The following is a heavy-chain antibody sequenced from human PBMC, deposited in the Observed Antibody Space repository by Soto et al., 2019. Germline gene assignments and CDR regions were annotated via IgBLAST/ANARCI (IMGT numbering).Heavy chain of an antibody. CDR2: IWYDGSNQ. CDR1: GFTFSDYG. J-gene: IGHJ4*02. Sequence: QVQLVESGGGVVQPGRSLRLSCAASGFTFSDYGMHWVRQAPGKGLEWVAVIWYDGSNQYYADSVKGRFTISRDNSKNTTYLQMNNMRAEDRGVYYCARVRGSALAGIDYWGQGTLVTVSS. CDR3: ARVRGSALAGIDY. V-gene: IGHV3-33*01. D-gene: IGHD6-19*01.